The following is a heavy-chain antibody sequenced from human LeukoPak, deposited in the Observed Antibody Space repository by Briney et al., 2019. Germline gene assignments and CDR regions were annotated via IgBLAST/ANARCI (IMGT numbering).Heavy chain of an antibody. V-gene: IGHV3-33*01. CDR1: GFTFSSYS. Sequence: GGSLRLSCAASGFTFSSYSMHWVRQAPGKGLEWVAVIWYGGTNTYYADSVKGRFTVSRDGSKNTLYLQMNNLRAEDTAIYYCARAAYDSTGYLTLWGRGTLVTVSS. CDR2: IWYGGTNT. J-gene: IGHJ4*02. D-gene: IGHD3-22*01. CDR3: ARAAYDSTGYLTL.